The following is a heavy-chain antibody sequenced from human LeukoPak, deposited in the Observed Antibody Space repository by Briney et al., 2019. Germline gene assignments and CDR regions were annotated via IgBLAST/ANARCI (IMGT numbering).Heavy chain of an antibody. CDR3: ARVLTGSNRQLGY. V-gene: IGHV3-23*01. J-gene: IGHJ4*02. D-gene: IGHD3-9*01. CDR1: GFTFSSSA. CDR2: ISGSGSGGST. Sequence: GGSLRLSCAASGFTFSSSAMSWVRQAPGKGLEWVSSISGSGSGGSTYYADSVKGRFTISRDNSKNTLYLQMNSLGAEDTAVYYCARVLTGSNRQLGYWGQGTLVTVSS.